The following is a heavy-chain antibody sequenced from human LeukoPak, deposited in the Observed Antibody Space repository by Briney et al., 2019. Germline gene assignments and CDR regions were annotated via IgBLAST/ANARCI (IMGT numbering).Heavy chain of an antibody. CDR1: GYSFTNYW. J-gene: IGHJ6*02. CDR3: ASSIVGATFDYYYGMDV. V-gene: IGHV5-51*01. D-gene: IGHD1-26*01. Sequence: GESLKISCKGSGYSFTNYWIGWVRQMPGKGLEWMGIIYPGDSDTRYSPSFQGQVTISADKSISTAYLQCSSLKASDTAMYYCASSIVGATFDYYYGMDVWGQGTTVTVSS. CDR2: IYPGDSDT.